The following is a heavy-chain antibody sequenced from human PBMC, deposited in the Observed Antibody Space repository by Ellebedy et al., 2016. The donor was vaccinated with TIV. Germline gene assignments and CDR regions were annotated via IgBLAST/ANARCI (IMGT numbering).Heavy chain of an antibody. CDR1: GGSFSGYY. V-gene: IGHV4-34*01. D-gene: IGHD3-3*01. Sequence: SETLSLTXAVYGGSFSGYYWSWIRQPPGKGLEWIGEINHSGSTNYNPSLKSRVTISVDTSKNQFSLKLSSVTAADTAVYYCARDSYYDFWSRGFDPWGQGTLVTVSS. J-gene: IGHJ5*02. CDR3: ARDSYYDFWSRGFDP. CDR2: INHSGST.